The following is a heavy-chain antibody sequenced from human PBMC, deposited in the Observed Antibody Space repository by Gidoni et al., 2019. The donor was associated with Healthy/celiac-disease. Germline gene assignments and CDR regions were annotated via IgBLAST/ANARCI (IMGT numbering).Heavy chain of an antibody. CDR1: GFTVSSNY. Sequence: GFTVSSNYMSWVRQAPGKGLEWVSVIYSGGSTYYADSVKGRFTISRHNSKNTLYLQMNSLSAEDPAVYYCARFRIVGAAESFDYWGQGTLVTVSS. D-gene: IGHD1-26*01. CDR3: ARFRIVGAAESFDY. V-gene: IGHV3-53*04. J-gene: IGHJ4*02. CDR2: IYSGGST.